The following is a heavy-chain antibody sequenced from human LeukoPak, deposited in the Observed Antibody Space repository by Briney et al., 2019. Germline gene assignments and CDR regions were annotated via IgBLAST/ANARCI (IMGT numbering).Heavy chain of an antibody. J-gene: IGHJ3*02. V-gene: IGHV1-2*04. CDR3: ARDQSAPTPGAFDI. CDR2: INPNSGGT. Sequence: GASVKVSCKASGYTFTGYYMHWVRQAPGQGLEWMGWINPNSGGTNYAQKFQGWVTMTRDTSISTAYMELSRLRSDDTAVYYCARDQSAPTPGAFDIWGQGTMVTVSS. CDR1: GYTFTGYY.